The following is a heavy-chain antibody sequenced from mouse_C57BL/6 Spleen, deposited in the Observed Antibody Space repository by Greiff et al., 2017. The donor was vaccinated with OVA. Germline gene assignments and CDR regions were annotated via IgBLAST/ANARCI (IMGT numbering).Heavy chain of an antibody. J-gene: IGHJ1*03. V-gene: IGHV1-52*01. CDR3: ARWGHWYFDV. CDR2: LDPSDSET. CDR1: GSTFPSSW. Sequence: QVQLQQPGAELVRPGSSVKLSCKASGSTFPSSWMHWVKQRPIQALDWIGNLDPSDSETHYTQKFKDKATLTVDKSSSTAYMQLSSLTSEDSAVYYCARWGHWYFDVWGTGTTVTVSS.